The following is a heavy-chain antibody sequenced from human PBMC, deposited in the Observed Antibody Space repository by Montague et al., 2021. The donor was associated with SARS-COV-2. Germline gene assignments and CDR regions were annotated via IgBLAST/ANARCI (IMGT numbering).Heavy chain of an antibody. Sequence: SLRLSCAASGFTINNFAMHWVRQAPGKGLECVAIMSYEGSIKYYTDSVKGRFTISRDNAKNTLYLDMSSLRAEDTAVYYCTRSLGLLWLKESHPFNHWGQGTPVIVSS. CDR2: MSYEGSIK. J-gene: IGHJ1*01. CDR1: GFTINNFA. CDR3: TRSLGLLWLKESHPFNH. D-gene: IGHD2-21*01. V-gene: IGHV3-30-3*01.